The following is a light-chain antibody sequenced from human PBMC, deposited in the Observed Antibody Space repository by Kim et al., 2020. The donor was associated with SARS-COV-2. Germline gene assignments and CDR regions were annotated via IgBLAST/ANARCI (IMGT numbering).Light chain of an antibody. J-gene: IGLJ1*01. CDR2: KDS. CDR1: ALAKQY. CDR3: QSADSSGTYYV. Sequence: PGQTARFTCSGEALAKQYAYWYQQRPGQAPVLVIYKDSERPSGIPERFSGSSSGTTVTLTISGVQAEDEADYYCQSADSSGTYYVFGTGTKVTVL. V-gene: IGLV3-25*03.